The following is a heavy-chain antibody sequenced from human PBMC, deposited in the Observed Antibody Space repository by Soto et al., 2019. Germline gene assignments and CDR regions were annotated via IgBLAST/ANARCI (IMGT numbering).Heavy chain of an antibody. J-gene: IGHJ4*02. D-gene: IGHD2-2*01. V-gene: IGHV4-34*01. CDR2: INHSGST. CDR3: ARGRYCSSTSCSMGSCYRSGYCRYSFDY. Sequence: NPSETLSLTCAVYGGSFSGYYWSWIRQPPGKGLEWIGEINHSGSTNYNPSLKGRVTISVDTSKNQFSLKLSSVTAADTAVYYCARGRYCSSTSCSMGSCYRSGYCRYSFDYWGQGTMVTVS. CDR1: GGSFSGYY.